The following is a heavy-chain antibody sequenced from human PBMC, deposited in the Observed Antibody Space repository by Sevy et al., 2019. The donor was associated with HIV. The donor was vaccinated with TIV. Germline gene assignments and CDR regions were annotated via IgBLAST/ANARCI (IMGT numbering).Heavy chain of an antibody. CDR1: GFTFSSYG. CDR2: IWYDGSNK. Sequence: GGSLRLSCAASGFTFSSYGMHWVRQAPGKGLEWVAVIWYDGSNKYYADSVKGRFTISRDNSKKTLYLQMNSLRDEDTVEYYGAREADQLVGDWAFDIWGQGTMVTVSS. CDR3: AREADQLVGDWAFDI. V-gene: IGHV3-33*01. D-gene: IGHD1-26*01. J-gene: IGHJ3*02.